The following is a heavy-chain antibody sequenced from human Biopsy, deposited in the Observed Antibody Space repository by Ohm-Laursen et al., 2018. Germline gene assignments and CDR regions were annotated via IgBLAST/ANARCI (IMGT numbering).Heavy chain of an antibody. CDR3: ARDTELLSIGLDYNFGMVA. J-gene: IGHJ6*02. V-gene: IGHV3-30*03. CDR2: ISHDGRSR. D-gene: IGHD1-14*01. CDR1: GFNFNDYG. Sequence: FLRLSCSASGFNFNDYGMHWVRQAPGKGLEWVAVISHDGRSRFYVDSVKGRFTIPRDNSNNTLYLQMNSLRAEDTAVYYCARDTELLSIGLDYNFGMVAWGQGTTVTVSS.